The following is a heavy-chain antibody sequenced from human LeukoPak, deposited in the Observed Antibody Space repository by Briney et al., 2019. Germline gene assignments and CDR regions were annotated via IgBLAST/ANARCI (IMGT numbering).Heavy chain of an antibody. CDR1: GGSISSYY. Sequence: SETLSLTCTVSGGSISSYYWSWIRQPPGKGLEWIGYIYYSGSTNYNPSLKSRVTISVDTSKNQFSLKLSSVTAADTAVYYCARLEGYYYYMDVWGKGTTVTVSS. CDR3: ARLEGYYYYMDV. V-gene: IGHV4-59*08. D-gene: IGHD5-24*01. CDR2: IYYSGST. J-gene: IGHJ6*03.